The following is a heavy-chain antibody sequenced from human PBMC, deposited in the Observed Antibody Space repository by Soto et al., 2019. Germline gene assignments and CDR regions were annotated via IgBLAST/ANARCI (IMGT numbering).Heavy chain of an antibody. CDR2: SYYSGTT. Sequence: KTSETLSLTCTVSGASISVHSYYWTWIRQPPGKGLEWIGSSYYSGTTYFNPSLKSRATISVDTSKNQFSLRLTSVTAADTAIYYCRRRYTWNVNYFDPWGPGALVTVSS. D-gene: IGHD1-20*01. CDR3: RRRYTWNVNYFDP. CDR1: GASISVHSYY. V-gene: IGHV4-39*01. J-gene: IGHJ5*02.